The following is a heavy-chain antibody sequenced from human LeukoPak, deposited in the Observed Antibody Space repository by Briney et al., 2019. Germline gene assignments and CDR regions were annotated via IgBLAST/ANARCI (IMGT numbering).Heavy chain of an antibody. D-gene: IGHD2-15*01. J-gene: IGHJ2*01. Sequence: GGSLRLSCAASGFTFSSYAMSWVRQAPGKGLEWVSGINWNGGSTGYADSVKGRFTISRDNAKNSLYLQMNSLRAEDTALYHCARDEVGVTRPWYFDLWGRGTLVTVSS. CDR1: GFTFSSYA. CDR2: INWNGGST. CDR3: ARDEVGVTRPWYFDL. V-gene: IGHV3-20*01.